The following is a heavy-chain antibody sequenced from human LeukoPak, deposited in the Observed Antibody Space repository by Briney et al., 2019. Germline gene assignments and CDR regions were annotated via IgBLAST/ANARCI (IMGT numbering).Heavy chain of an antibody. CDR3: ARDQVECTGGTCQSRVGFDF. Sequence: SETLSLTCTVSGDSISNGVKYWSWIRQHPGRGLEWIGYIYHSGRSYYNPSLKSRITMSVDTSKNQFSLNLSSVAAADTAVYYCARDQVECTGGTCQSRVGFDFWGQGTLVTVSS. CDR2: IYHSGRS. D-gene: IGHD2-8*02. J-gene: IGHJ4*02. CDR1: GDSISNGVKY. V-gene: IGHV4-31*03.